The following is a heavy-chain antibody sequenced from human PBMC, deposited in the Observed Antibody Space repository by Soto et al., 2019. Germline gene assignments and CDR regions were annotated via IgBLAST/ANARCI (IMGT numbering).Heavy chain of an antibody. CDR3: TTTDTAMVTFPWSYYGMDV. D-gene: IGHD5-18*01. CDR1: GFTFSNAW. J-gene: IGHJ6*02. CDR2: IKSKTDGGTT. Sequence: GGSLRLSCAASGFTFSNAWMNWVRQAPGKGLEWVGRIKSKTDGGTTDYAAPVKGRFTISRDDSKNTLYLQMNSLKTEDTAVYYCTTTDTAMVTFPWSYYGMDVWGQGTTITVSS. V-gene: IGHV3-15*07.